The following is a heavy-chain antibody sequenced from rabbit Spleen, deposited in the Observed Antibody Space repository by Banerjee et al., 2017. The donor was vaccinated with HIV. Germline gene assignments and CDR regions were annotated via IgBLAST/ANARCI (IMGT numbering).Heavy chain of an antibody. CDR1: GFSFTNNYY. CDR2: IYAGDGST. J-gene: IGHJ4*01. CDR3: ARDLVAVIGWNFNL. Sequence: QSLEESGGGLVQPEGSLTLTCTASGFSFTNNYYICWVRQAPGKGLEWIACIYAGDGSTVYASWAKGRFTISKTSSTTVTLQMTSLTDADTATYFCARDLVAVIGWNFNLWGPGTLVTVS. D-gene: IGHD1-1*01. V-gene: IGHV1S40*01.